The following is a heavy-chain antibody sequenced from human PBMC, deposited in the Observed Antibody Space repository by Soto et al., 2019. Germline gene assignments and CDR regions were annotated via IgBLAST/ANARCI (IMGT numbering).Heavy chain of an antibody. CDR1: GFTFSDYY. J-gene: IGHJ5*02. CDR3: ARIGEFYDSSGYYRQRGNWFDP. D-gene: IGHD3-22*01. Sequence: GSLRLSCAASGFTFSDYYMSWVRQTPGKGLEWVAYSSSTAAVIYYADSVQGRFTISRDNPKNSLHLQMDSLRPEDTAVYYCARIGEFYDSSGYYRQRGNWFDPWGQGTLVTVSS. CDR2: SSSTAAVI. V-gene: IGHV3-11*01.